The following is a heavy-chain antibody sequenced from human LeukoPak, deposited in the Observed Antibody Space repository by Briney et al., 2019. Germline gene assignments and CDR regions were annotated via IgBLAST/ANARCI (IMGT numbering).Heavy chain of an antibody. CDR2: INPSGGST. D-gene: IGHD5-18*01. J-gene: IGHJ6*02. CDR1: GYTFTSYY. Sequence: ASVKVSCKASGYTFTSYYMHWVRQAPGQGLEWMGIINPSGGSTSYAQKFQGRVTMTRGTSTSTVYMELSSLRSEDTAVYYCARDGESNVDTAMAYYYYYGMDVWGQGTTVTVSS. V-gene: IGHV1-46*01. CDR3: ARDGESNVDTAMAYYYYYGMDV.